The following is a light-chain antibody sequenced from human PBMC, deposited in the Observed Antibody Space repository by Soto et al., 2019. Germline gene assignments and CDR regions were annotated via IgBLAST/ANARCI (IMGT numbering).Light chain of an antibody. V-gene: IGLV2-14*01. CDR3: SSYAGSNFYV. Sequence: QSALAQPASVSGSPGQSITISCTGTSSDVGGYNHVSWYQQHPGKAPKLMIYDVSNRPSGASNRFSGSKSGSTASLTISGLQAEDEADYYCSSYAGSNFYVFGTGTKVTVL. J-gene: IGLJ1*01. CDR1: SSDVGGYNH. CDR2: DVS.